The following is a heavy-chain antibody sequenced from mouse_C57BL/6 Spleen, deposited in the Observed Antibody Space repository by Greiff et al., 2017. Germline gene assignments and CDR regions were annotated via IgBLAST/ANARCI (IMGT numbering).Heavy chain of an antibody. V-gene: IGHV1-55*01. CDR2: IYPGSGST. J-gene: IGHJ4*01. CDR3: ARVSYGSSPPYAMDY. CDR1: GYTFTSYW. Sequence: VQLQQPGAELVKPGASVKMSCKASGYTFTSYWITWVKQRPGQGLEWIGDIYPGSGSTNYNEKFKSKATLTVDTSSSTAYMQISSLTSEDSAVYYCARVSYGSSPPYAMDYWGQGTSVTVSS. D-gene: IGHD1-1*01.